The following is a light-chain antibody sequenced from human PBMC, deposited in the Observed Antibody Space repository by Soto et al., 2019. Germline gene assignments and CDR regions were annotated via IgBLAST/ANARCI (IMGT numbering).Light chain of an antibody. CDR2: EES. V-gene: IGKV1-9*01. Sequence: IQIARSPSTLSGSVLYSYTIPCRASQAITNNLAWYQQKPGNPPRLLIYEESTLHSGVPSRFSGRKVGTQFILTIDSLQPEDFATYYCQQVKSYPRTFGGGTKVDI. J-gene: IGKJ4*01. CDR3: QQVKSYPRT. CDR1: QAITNN.